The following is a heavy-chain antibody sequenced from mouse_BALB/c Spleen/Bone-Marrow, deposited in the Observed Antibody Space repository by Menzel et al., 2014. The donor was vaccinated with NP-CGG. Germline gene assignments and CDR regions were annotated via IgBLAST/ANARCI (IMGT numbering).Heavy chain of an antibody. J-gene: IGHJ2*01. CDR1: GFTFSTYG. Sequence: VKLVESGGDLVKPGGSLKLSCAASGFTFSTYGMSWVRQTPDKRLEWVATISSGGSYTYYPDSVKGRFTISRDNAKNTLYLQMSSLKSEDTAMYYCARQGGYFDYWGQGTTLTVSS. CDR2: ISSGGSYT. CDR3: ARQGGYFDY. V-gene: IGHV5-6*01.